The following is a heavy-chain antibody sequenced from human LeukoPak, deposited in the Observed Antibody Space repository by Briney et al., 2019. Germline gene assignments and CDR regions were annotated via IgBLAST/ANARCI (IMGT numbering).Heavy chain of an antibody. Sequence: GGSLRLSCAASGFTFDDYAMHWVRQAPGKGLEWVSGISWNSGSIGYADSVKGRFTISRDNAKNSLYLQMNSLRAEDTALYYCAKMDSCNILTGLFDYWGQGTLVTVSS. V-gene: IGHV3-9*01. J-gene: IGHJ4*02. CDR3: AKMDSCNILTGLFDY. CDR1: GFTFDDYA. CDR2: ISWNSGSI. D-gene: IGHD3-9*01.